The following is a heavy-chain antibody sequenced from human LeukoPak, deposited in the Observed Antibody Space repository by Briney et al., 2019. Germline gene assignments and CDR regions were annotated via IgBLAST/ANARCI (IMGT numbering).Heavy chain of an antibody. CDR2: IYYSGST. CDR1: GGSISSYY. D-gene: IGHD1-26*01. V-gene: IGHV4-59*08. CDR3: ARHSPGSLSGNYVLDY. J-gene: IGHJ4*02. Sequence: PSETLSLTCTVSGGSISSYYWSWIRQSPGKGLEWIGYIYYSGSTNYNPSLKSRVTISVDTSKNQCSLKLSSVTAADTAVYYCARHSPGSLSGNYVLDYWGQGTLVTVSS.